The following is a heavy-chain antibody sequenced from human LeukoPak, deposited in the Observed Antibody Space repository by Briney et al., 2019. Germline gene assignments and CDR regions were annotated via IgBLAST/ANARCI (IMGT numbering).Heavy chain of an antibody. J-gene: IGHJ4*02. V-gene: IGHV3-48*02. D-gene: IGHD3-3*01. Sequence: GGSLRLSCAASGFTFSSYSMNWVRQAPGKGLEWVSYTSSSSSTIYYADSVKGRFTISRDNAKNSLYLQMNSLRDEDTAVYYCARGYYDFWSGYHPFDYWGQGTLVTVSS. CDR3: ARGYYDFWSGYHPFDY. CDR1: GFTFSSYS. CDR2: TSSSSSTI.